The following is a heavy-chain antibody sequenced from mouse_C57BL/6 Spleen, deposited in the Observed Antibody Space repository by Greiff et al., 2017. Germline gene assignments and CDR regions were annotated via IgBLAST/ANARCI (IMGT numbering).Heavy chain of an antibody. D-gene: IGHD1-1*01. V-gene: IGHV5-9*01. Sequence: EVNVVESGGGLVKPGGSLKLSCAASGFTFSSYTMSWVRQTPEKRLEWVATISGGGGNTYYPDSVKGRFTISRDNAKNTLYLQMSSLRSEDTALYYCARHGSSYDYFDYWGQGTTLTVSS. J-gene: IGHJ2*01. CDR1: GFTFSSYT. CDR2: ISGGGGNT. CDR3: ARHGSSYDYFDY.